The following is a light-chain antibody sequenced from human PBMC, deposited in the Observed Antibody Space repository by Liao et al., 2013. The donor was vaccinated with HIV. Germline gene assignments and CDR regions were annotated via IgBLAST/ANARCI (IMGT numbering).Light chain of an antibody. J-gene: IGLJ2*01. CDR3: QVWDSGRDQVI. Sequence: SYVLTQPPSVSVAPGETATITCGGNNIGTKSVHWYQQKSGQAPVLVILYDKDRPSGIPARFSGSNSGNTATLTISRVEVGDEADYYCQVWDSGRDQVIFGGGTRLTVL. CDR1: NIGTKS. CDR2: YDK. V-gene: IGLV3-21*04.